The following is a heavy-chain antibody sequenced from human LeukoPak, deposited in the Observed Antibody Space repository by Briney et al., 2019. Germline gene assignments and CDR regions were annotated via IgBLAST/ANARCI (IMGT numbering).Heavy chain of an antibody. CDR1: GFTFNNIG. J-gene: IGHJ4*02. CDR3: AKDLHGGYSSDY. V-gene: IGHV3-30*02. CDR2: IGFEGVDK. Sequence: GGSLRLSCAASGFTFNNIGMHWVRQAPGKGLEFVSFIGFEGVDKYYADSVKGRFTISKDYSKATLYLQMNSLRPEDTAIYYCAKDLHGGYSSDYWGQGTLVTVSS. D-gene: IGHD4-23*01.